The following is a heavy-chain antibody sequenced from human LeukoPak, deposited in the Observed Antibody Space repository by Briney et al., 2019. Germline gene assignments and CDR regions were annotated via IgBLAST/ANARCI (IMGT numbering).Heavy chain of an antibody. J-gene: IGHJ3*02. V-gene: IGHV3-21*01. CDR2: ISSSSNYI. Sequence: PGGSLRLSCAASGFTLSSYSMNWVRQAPGKGLEWVSSISSSSNYISYADSVKGRFTIPRDNAKKSLYLQMSSLRAEDTAVYYCARRDVLDIWGQGTMVTVSS. CDR3: ARRDVLDI. CDR1: GFTLSSYS.